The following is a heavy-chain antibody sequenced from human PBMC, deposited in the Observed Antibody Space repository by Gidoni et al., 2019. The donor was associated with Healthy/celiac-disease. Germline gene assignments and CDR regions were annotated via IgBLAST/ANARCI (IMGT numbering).Heavy chain of an antibody. CDR3: ARGGYYYDSSGYPHDAFDI. Sequence: QVQLQESGPGLVKPSQTLSLTCTVSGGSISSGDYYWSWIRQPPGKGLELIGYIYYSGSTYYNPSLKSRVTISVDTSKNQFSLKLSSVTAADTAVYYCARGGYYYDSSGYPHDAFDIWGQGTMVTVSS. D-gene: IGHD3-22*01. J-gene: IGHJ3*02. V-gene: IGHV4-30-4*01. CDR1: GGSISSGDYY. CDR2: IYYSGST.